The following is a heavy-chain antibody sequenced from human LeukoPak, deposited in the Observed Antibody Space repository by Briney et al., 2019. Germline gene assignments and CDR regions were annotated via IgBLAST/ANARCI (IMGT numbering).Heavy chain of an antibody. J-gene: IGHJ4*02. CDR1: GDSVSSKSVA. D-gene: IGHD2-21*02. CDR3: ARLGGDVDY. V-gene: IGHV6-1*01. CDR2: TYYRSKLYN. Sequence: SQTLSLTCALSGDSVSSKSVAWNWIRQSPSRGLEWLGRTYYRSKLYNEYAVSVKSRIIIKPDKSKNQFSLQLNSVTPEDTAVYYCARLGGDVDYWGQGTLVTVSS.